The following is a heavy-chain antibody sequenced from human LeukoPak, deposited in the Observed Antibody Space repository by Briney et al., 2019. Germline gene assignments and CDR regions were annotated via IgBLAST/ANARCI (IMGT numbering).Heavy chain of an antibody. J-gene: IGHJ6*03. CDR3: ARLYGDQRGYYFYYMHV. V-gene: IGHV4-39*01. Sequence: KPSETLSLTCTVSGDSISSNSYYWGWVRQPPGKGLEWIASIYYSGSTYYNPSLKSRVTISVDTSKNQFSLKLSSVTAADAAVYYCARLYGDQRGYYFYYMHVWGKGTTVTVSS. CDR2: IYYSGST. D-gene: IGHD4-17*01. CDR1: GDSISSNSYY.